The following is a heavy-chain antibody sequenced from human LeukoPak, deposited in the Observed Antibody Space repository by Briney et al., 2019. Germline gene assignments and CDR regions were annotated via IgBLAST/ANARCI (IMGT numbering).Heavy chain of an antibody. J-gene: IGHJ5*02. CDR2: IYYSGST. CDR1: GGSISSSSYY. D-gene: IGHD6-19*01. Sequence: SETLSLTCTVSGGSISSSSYYRGWIRQPPGKGLEWIGSIYYSGSTYYNPSLKSRVTISVDTSKNQFSLKLSSVTAADTAVYYCARDRRIAVAGTAWFDPWGQGTLVTVSS. V-gene: IGHV4-39*07. CDR3: ARDRRIAVAGTAWFDP.